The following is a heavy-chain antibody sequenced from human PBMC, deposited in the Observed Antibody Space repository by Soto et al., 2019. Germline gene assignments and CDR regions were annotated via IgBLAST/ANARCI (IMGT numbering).Heavy chain of an antibody. D-gene: IGHD1-26*01. J-gene: IGHJ4*02. CDR3: ARPPYSASYYYFDQ. V-gene: IGHV5-51*01. CDR1: GYSFTSYW. CDR2: IYPGDSDT. Sequence: GESLKISCKASGYSFTSYWIGWVRQMPGKGLEWMGIIYPGDSDTIYSPSFQGQDTISADKSISTAYLQWNSLKASDTAMYYCARPPYSASYYYFDQWGQGTPVTVSS.